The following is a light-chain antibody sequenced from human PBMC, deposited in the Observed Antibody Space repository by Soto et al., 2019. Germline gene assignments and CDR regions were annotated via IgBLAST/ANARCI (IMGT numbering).Light chain of an antibody. Sequence: QSALTQPASVSGSPGQSLTISCTGTTSDIGFYDYVSWYQQYPGKAPKLLIYGVTIRPSGISNRFSGSKSGSTASLTISGLRAEDEADYYCKSYAGSNTWVFGGGTQLTVL. CDR1: TSDIGFYDY. J-gene: IGLJ3*02. CDR2: GVT. CDR3: KSYAGSNTWV. V-gene: IGLV2-14*01.